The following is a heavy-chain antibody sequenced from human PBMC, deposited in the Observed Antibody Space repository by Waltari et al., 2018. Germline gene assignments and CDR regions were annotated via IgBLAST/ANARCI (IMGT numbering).Heavy chain of an antibody. Sequence: QVQLQQWGAGLLKPSETLSLTCAVYGGSFSGYYWSWIRQPPGKGLEWIGEINHSGSTNYKPSLKNRVTISVDTSKNQFSLKLSSVTAADTAVYYCARGPLGMGAFDIWGQGTMVTVSS. CDR1: GGSFSGYY. J-gene: IGHJ3*02. V-gene: IGHV4-34*01. D-gene: IGHD7-27*01. CDR2: INHSGST. CDR3: ARGPLGMGAFDI.